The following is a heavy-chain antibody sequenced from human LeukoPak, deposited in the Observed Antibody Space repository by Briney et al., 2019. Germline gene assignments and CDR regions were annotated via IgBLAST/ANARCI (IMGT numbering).Heavy chain of an antibody. CDR2: ITTSNTYI. D-gene: IGHD3-10*01. CDR1: GFTFSSYT. J-gene: IGHJ4*02. CDR3: ARGEGFYASGSYYIDY. Sequence: GGSLRLSCAASGFTFSSYTMNWVRQAPGKGLEWVSSITTSNTYIHYADSVNGRFTISRDNANNSLYLPMSSLRVEDTAVYYCARGEGFYASGSYYIDYWGQGTLVTVSS. V-gene: IGHV3-21*01.